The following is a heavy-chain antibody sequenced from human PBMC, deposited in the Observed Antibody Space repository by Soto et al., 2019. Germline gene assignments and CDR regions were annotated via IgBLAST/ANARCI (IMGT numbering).Heavy chain of an antibody. V-gene: IGHV3-23*01. Sequence: PGGSRRRSWSASGFTFSTYAMSWVGQTPGKGPEWVSGISVSGGSRYYADSVKGRFTISRDTSKNTLYLQMNSLRAEDTALYYCATDLPGGEDDHYGMDVWGQGTTVTVSS. CDR3: ATDLPGGEDDHYGMDV. CDR1: GFTFSTYA. J-gene: IGHJ6*02. CDR2: ISVSGGSR. D-gene: IGHD2-21*01.